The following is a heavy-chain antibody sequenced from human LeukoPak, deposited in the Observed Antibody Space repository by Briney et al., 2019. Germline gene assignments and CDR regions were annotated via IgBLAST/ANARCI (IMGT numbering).Heavy chain of an antibody. D-gene: IGHD3-3*01. CDR1: GYTFTSYH. CDR2: INPSGGTT. V-gene: IGHV1-46*01. CDR3: ARDVITIFGVVINAFDI. Sequence: GASVKVSCKASGYTFTSYHMHWVRQAPGQGLEWMGIINPSGGTTNYAQKFRGRVTMTRDTSISTAYMELSRLRSDDTAVYYCARDVITIFGVVINAFDIWGQGTMVTVSS. J-gene: IGHJ3*02.